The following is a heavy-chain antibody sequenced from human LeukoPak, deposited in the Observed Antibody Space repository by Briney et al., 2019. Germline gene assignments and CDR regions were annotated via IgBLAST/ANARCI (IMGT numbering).Heavy chain of an antibody. D-gene: IGHD5-24*01. CDR2: IYYSGST. J-gene: IGHJ6*03. Sequence: PSETLSLTCTVSGGSISSHYWSWIRQPPGKGLEWIGCIYYSGSTNYNPSLKSRVTISVDTSKNQFSLKLSSVTAADTAVYYCARGADWRWLQSLYYYYMDVWGKGTTVTVSS. CDR1: GGSISSHY. V-gene: IGHV4-59*11. CDR3: ARGADWRWLQSLYYYYMDV.